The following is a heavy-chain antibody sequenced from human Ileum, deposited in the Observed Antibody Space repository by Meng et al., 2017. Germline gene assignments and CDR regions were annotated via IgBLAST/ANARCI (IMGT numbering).Heavy chain of an antibody. CDR1: GCSVSSAAYQ. CDR3: ARDYWGSLDY. D-gene: IGHD7-27*01. V-gene: IGHV4-61*08. J-gene: IGHJ4*02. Sequence: QVQSPESGPGLGRPSETLYLMSTVCGCSVSSAAYQWGWIRQHPWKGLEWIGYAANSFDPSPNYNPSLKSRVTISLDTPKNQFSLKLTSVTAADTAVYYCARDYWGSLDYWGQGILVTVSS. CDR2: AANSFDPSP.